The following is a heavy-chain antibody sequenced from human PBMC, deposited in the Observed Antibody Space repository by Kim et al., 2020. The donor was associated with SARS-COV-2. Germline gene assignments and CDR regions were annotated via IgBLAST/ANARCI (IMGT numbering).Heavy chain of an antibody. D-gene: IGHD2-2*01. CDR1: GYTFTSYG. V-gene: IGHV1-18*04. CDR3: ARYDGVPAATHHSLYYYYGMDA. CDR2: ISAYNGNT. Sequence: ASVKVSCKASGYTFTSYGISWVRQAPGQGLEWMGWISAYNGNTNYAQKLQGRVTMTTDTSTSTAYMELRSLRSDDTAVYYCARYDGVPAATHHSLYYYYGMDAWGQGTTVTVSS. J-gene: IGHJ6*02.